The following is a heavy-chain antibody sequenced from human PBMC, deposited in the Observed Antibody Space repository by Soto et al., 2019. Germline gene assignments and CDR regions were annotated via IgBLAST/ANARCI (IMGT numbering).Heavy chain of an antibody. CDR2: IIPIFGTA. V-gene: IGHV1-69*13. CDR3: ASLRDGYPNIRHPRPPYFDY. Sequence: GASVKVSCKASGGTFSSYAISWVRQAPGQGLEWMGGIIPIFGTANYAQKFQGRVTITADESTSTAYMELSSLRSEDTAVYYCASLRDGYPNIRHPRPPYFDYWGQGTLVTVSS. CDR1: GGTFSSYA. J-gene: IGHJ4*02. D-gene: IGHD5-12*01.